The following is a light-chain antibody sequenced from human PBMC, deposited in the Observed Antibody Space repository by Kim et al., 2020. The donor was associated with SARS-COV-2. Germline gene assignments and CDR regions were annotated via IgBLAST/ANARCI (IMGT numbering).Light chain of an antibody. CDR2: GKN. V-gene: IGLV3-19*01. CDR1: SLRSYY. Sequence: SSELTQDPAVSVALGQIVRITCQGDSLRSYYATWYQQKPGQAPIIVIYGKNIRPSGIPDRFSGSSSGNTASLTITGTQAGDEADYYCNSRDSSDNVVFGGGTQLTVL. CDR3: NSRDSSDNVV. J-gene: IGLJ2*01.